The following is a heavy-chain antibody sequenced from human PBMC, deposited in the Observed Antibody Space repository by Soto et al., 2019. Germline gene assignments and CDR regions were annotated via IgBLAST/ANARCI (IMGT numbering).Heavy chain of an antibody. Sequence: SETLSLTCTVSGGSISSYYWSWIRQPAGKGLEWIGRIYTSGSTNYNPSPKSRVTMSVGTSKNQFSLKLSSVTAADTAVYYCARELSWFGELLYDYWGQGTLVTVSS. CDR1: GGSISSYY. J-gene: IGHJ4*02. CDR2: IYTSGST. D-gene: IGHD3-10*01. V-gene: IGHV4-4*07. CDR3: ARELSWFGELLYDY.